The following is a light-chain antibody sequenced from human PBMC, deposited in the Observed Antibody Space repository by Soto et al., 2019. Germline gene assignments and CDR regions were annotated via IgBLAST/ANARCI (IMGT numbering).Light chain of an antibody. Sequence: DIVMTQSPESLAVSLGKRATINCKSSQSVLYSSNNKNYLAWYQQKPGQPPKLLIYWASTRESGVPDRFSGSGSGTDFTLTISSLQAEDVAVYYCQQYYSTPRTFGQGTKVEIK. CDR2: WAS. CDR3: QQYYSTPRT. CDR1: QSVLYSSNNKNY. J-gene: IGKJ1*01. V-gene: IGKV4-1*01.